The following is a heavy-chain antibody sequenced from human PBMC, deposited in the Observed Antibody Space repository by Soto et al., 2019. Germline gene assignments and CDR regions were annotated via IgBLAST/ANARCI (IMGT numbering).Heavy chain of an antibody. D-gene: IGHD6-19*01. CDR2: ISSSGSTI. J-gene: IGHJ5*02. V-gene: IGHV3-11*01. CDR3: ATHHPSIAVAPTFDP. CDR1: GFTFSDYY. Sequence: PGGSLRLSCAASGFTFSDYYMSWIRQAPGKGLEWVSYISSSGSTIYYADSVKGRFTISRDNAKNSLYLQMNSLRAEDTVVYYCATHHPSIAVAPTFDPWGQGTLVTVSS.